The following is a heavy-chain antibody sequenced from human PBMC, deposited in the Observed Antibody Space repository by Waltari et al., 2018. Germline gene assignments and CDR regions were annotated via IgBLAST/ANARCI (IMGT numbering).Heavy chain of an antibody. CDR2: IWCDGSDK. V-gene: IGHV3-30*02. J-gene: IGHJ4*02. CDR1: GFTFSNFG. D-gene: IGHD2-2*02. Sequence: QVNLVESGGGVVQPGGSLRLSCATSGFTFSNFGMHWVRQAPGNGLGWVALIWCDGSDKFYADSVRGRFTISRDNSARTLYLDMDSLRLDDTAMYYCAKDAFGNTYLDFWGQGTLVTVSS. CDR3: AKDAFGNTYLDF.